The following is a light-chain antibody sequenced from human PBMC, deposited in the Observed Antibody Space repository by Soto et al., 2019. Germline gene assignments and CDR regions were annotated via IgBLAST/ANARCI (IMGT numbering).Light chain of an antibody. CDR3: QQYVRSLT. J-gene: IGKJ1*01. CDR1: QSVDSSF. CDR2: GAS. V-gene: IGKV3-20*01. Sequence: EIVLTQSPGSLSLSPGERATLSCRASQSVDSSFFAWYQQKPGQAPRLLIYGASNRATGIPDRFSGSGSGTDFTLTISRLEPEDFAVYYCQQYVRSLTFGQGTKVEIK.